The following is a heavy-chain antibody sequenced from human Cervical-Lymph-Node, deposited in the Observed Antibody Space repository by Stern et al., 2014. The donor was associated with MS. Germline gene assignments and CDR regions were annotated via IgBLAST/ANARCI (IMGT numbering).Heavy chain of an antibody. CDR2: TWFDGSNE. CDR3: ARDGRFDYYYGMDV. D-gene: IGHD1-26*01. V-gene: IGHV3-33*01. CDR1: EFIFSNYG. Sequence: VQLVESGGGVVQPGRALRLSCAASEFIFSNYGMHWVRQAPGKGLGWVAVTWFDGSNENYADSVKGRFTISRDNSKNTLYLEMNSLRAEDTAVYYCARDGRFDYYYGMDVWGQGTTVTVSS. J-gene: IGHJ6*02.